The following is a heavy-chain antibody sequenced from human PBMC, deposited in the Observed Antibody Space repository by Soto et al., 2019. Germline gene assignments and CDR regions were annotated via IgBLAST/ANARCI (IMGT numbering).Heavy chain of an antibody. V-gene: IGHV1-18*01. D-gene: IGHD1-1*01. CDR2: ISAHNGNT. Sequence: QVHLVQSGAEVKKPGASVKVSCKGSGYGFTTYGITWVRQAPGQGLEWMAWISAHNGNTNYAQKEQGRVTVTRDTSTSRAYMEIRSRRYDDTAVDYWARGRYGDYWGHGALVTGSS. J-gene: IGHJ4*01. CDR1: GYGFTTYG. CDR3: ARGRYGDY.